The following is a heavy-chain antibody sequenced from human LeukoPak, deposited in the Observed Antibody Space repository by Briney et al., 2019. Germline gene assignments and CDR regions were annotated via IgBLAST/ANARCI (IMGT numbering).Heavy chain of an antibody. CDR2: IIPIFGTA. Sequence: SVKVSCKASGGTFSSYAISWVRQAPGQGLEWMGGIIPIFGTANYVQKFQGRVTITADESTSTAYMELSSLRSEDTAVYYCARGVKATVTISTYFDYWGQGTLVTVSS. D-gene: IGHD4-17*01. CDR3: ARGVKATVTISTYFDY. V-gene: IGHV1-69*01. CDR1: GGTFSSYA. J-gene: IGHJ4*02.